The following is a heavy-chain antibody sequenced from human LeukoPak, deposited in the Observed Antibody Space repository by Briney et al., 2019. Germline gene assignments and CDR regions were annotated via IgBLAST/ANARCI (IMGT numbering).Heavy chain of an antibody. Sequence: GGSLRLSCAASGFTFSSYAMSWVRQAPGKGLEWVSSISGSGGSTYYADSVKGRFTISRDKSKNSLYLQMNSLRAEDTAVYYCAELGITMIGGVWGKGTTVTISS. D-gene: IGHD3-10*02. V-gene: IGHV3-23*01. CDR3: AELGITMIGGV. J-gene: IGHJ6*04. CDR1: GFTFSSYA. CDR2: ISGSGGST.